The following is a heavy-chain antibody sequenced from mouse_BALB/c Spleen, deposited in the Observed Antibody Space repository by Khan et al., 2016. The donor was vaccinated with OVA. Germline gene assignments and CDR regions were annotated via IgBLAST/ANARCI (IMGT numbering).Heavy chain of an antibody. V-gene: IGHV1-76*01. Sequence: QMQLEESGAELVRPGTSVKLSCKTSGYIFTSYWIHWVKQRSGQGLEWIARIYPGTDNTYYNEKFKDRATLTADKSSSTAYFQLSSLKSEDSAVFFCAREEALYYCDYWGQGTTLTVSS. J-gene: IGHJ2*01. CDR3: AREEALYYCDY. CDR1: GYIFTSYW. D-gene: IGHD3-2*02. CDR2: IYPGTDNT.